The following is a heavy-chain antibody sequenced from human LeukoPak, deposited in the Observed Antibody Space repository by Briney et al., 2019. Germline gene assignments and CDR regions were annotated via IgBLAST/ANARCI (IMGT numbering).Heavy chain of an antibody. D-gene: IGHD3-22*01. V-gene: IGHV3-64D*06. J-gene: IGHJ4*02. CDR3: VKRDAYDSSGYYGN. CDR1: GFTFSSYW. Sequence: GGSLRLSCAASGFTFSSYWMHWVRQAPGKGLEPVSAINSDGGNTYYADSVKGRFTISRDNSNNTLYLQMSSLRAEDTAVYYCVKRDAYDSSGYYGNWGQGTLVTVSS. CDR2: INSDGGNT.